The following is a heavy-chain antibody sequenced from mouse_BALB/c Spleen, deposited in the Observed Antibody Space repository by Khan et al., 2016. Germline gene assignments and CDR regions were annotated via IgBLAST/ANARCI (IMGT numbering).Heavy chain of an antibody. CDR3: AEDYYGSNWFAY. CDR1: GYTFTNYG. D-gene: IGHD1-1*01. CDR2: INTNTGEP. V-gene: IGHV9-3*02. J-gene: IGHJ3*01. Sequence: QVQLQQSGPELKKPGETVKISCKASGYTFTNYGMNWVKQAPGKGLKWMGWINTNTGEPTYAEEFKGRFAFYLETSASTAYLQINHLKNEDTATYFCAEDYYGSNWFAYWGQGTLVTVSA.